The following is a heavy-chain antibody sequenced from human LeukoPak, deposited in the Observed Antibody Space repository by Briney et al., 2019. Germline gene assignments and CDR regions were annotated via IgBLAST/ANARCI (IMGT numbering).Heavy chain of an antibody. CDR2: IKLDGSEK. CDR3: ARDQYDTWSRRGNFDP. Sequence: PAGGSLRLSCVAPGFTFGKYWMSWVRQAPGKGLEWVANIKLDGSEKNYVDSVKGRFTISRDNTKNSLYLQMNSLRVEDTAVFYCARDQYDTWSRRGNFDPWGQGTLVIVSS. V-gene: IGHV3-7*03. D-gene: IGHD3-3*01. CDR1: GFTFGKYW. J-gene: IGHJ5*02.